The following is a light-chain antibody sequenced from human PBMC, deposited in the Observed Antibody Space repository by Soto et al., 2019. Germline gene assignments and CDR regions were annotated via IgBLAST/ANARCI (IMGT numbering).Light chain of an antibody. J-gene: IGKJ5*01. CDR2: AAS. CDR1: QGISSY. V-gene: IGKV1-8*01. Sequence: AIRITQSPSSFSASTGDRVTITCRASQGISSYLAWYQQKPGKAPKLLIYAASSVQSGVPLRFSGSGSGTDFTLTISSLEPEDFAVYYCQQRSDWPITFGQGTRLEIK. CDR3: QQRSDWPIT.